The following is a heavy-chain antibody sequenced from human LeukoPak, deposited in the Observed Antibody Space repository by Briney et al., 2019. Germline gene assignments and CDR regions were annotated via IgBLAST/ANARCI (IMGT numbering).Heavy chain of an antibody. CDR2: INHSGGA. D-gene: IGHD3-3*01. CDR3: ARVPLRFLEPFDY. V-gene: IGHV4-34*01. Sequence: PSETLSLTCAVYGGSFIGYYWSWIRQPPGKGLEWIGEINHSGGANYNPSLKSRVTISADTSKSQFSLKLGSVTAADTAVYYCARVPLRFLEPFDYWGQGTLDTVSS. CDR1: GGSFIGYY. J-gene: IGHJ4*02.